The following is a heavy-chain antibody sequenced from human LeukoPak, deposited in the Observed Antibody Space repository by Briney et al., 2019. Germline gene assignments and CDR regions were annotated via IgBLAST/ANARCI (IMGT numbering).Heavy chain of an antibody. CDR1: GFTFSGSA. V-gene: IGHV3-73*01. CDR2: IRSKANSYAT. Sequence: GGSLRLSCAASGFTFSGSAMHWVRQASGKGLESVGRIRSKANSYATAYAASVKGRFTISRDDSKNTAYLQMNSLKTEDTAVYYCTRQTYDILTGYYTFDYWGQGTLVTVSS. D-gene: IGHD3-9*01. CDR3: TRQTYDILTGYYTFDY. J-gene: IGHJ4*02.